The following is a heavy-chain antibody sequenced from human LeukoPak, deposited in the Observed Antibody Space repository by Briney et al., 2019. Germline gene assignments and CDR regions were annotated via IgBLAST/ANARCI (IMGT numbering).Heavy chain of an antibody. J-gene: IGHJ5*02. CDR2: INGDNGNT. D-gene: IGHD3-9*01. V-gene: IGHV1-3*01. CDR1: GYTFTTYA. Sequence: ASVTVSRKASGYTFTTYAMHWVRQAPGQRLEWMGWINGDNGNTKYSQKFQGRVTITRDTSAHTGYMELRSLSSADTAVYFCARAPYDILTGYSLNWFDPWGQGTLVTVSS. CDR3: ARAPYDILTGYSLNWFDP.